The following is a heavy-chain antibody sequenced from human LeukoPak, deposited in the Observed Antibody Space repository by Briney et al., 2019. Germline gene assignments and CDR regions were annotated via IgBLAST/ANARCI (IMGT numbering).Heavy chain of an antibody. CDR3: TTDQYDILTGYYMGYSDC. D-gene: IGHD3-9*01. Sequence: PGGSLRLSCAASGFTFSSSWMSWVRQAPGKGLEWVGRIKSKTDGGTTDYAAPVKGRFTISRDDSKNTLYLQMNSLKTEDTAVYYCTTDQYDILTGYYMGYSDCWGQGTLVTVSS. CDR2: IKSKTDGGTT. CDR1: GFTFSSSW. J-gene: IGHJ4*02. V-gene: IGHV3-15*01.